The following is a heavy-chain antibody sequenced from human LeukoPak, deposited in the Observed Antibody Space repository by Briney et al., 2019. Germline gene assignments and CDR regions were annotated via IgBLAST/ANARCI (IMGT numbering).Heavy chain of an antibody. CDR2: IYYSGST. CDR3: ARVAVEMATNGGSAFDI. D-gene: IGHD5-24*01. J-gene: IGHJ3*02. CDR1: GGSISSGDYY. Sequence: SETLSLTCTVSGGSISSGDYYWSWIRQPPGKGLEWIGYIYYSGSTYYNPSLKSRVTISVDTSKNQFSLKLSSVTAADTAVYYCARVAVEMATNGGSAFDIWGQGTMVTVSS. V-gene: IGHV4-30-4*01.